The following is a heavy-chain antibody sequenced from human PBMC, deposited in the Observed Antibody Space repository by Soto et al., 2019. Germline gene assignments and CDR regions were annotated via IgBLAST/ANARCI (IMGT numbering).Heavy chain of an antibody. D-gene: IGHD3-22*01. CDR1: GESISSYY. V-gene: IGHV4-4*07. Sequence: EPLSVTCTDSGESISSYYWNWIRQPAGKGLEWIGRIFTSGYTKYNPSIKSRVTMSVDTSKNQFSLKLSSVTAADTAVYYCARAPGGYYYFDYWGQGTLVTVSS. CDR2: IFTSGYT. J-gene: IGHJ4*02. CDR3: ARAPGGYYYFDY.